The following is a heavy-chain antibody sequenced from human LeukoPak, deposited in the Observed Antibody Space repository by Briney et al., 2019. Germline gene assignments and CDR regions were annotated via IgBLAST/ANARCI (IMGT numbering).Heavy chain of an antibody. CDR1: GGSISSSSYY. V-gene: IGHV4-39*07. J-gene: IGHJ5*02. D-gene: IGHD3-10*01. CDR2: IYYSGST. Sequence: SETLSLTCTVSGGSISSSSYYWGWVRQPPGKGLEWIGSIYYSGSTYYTPSLKSRVTISVDTSKNQFSLKLISVAAADTAVYYCVRGDYYDNWFDLWGQGTLVTVSS. CDR3: VRGDYYDNWFDL.